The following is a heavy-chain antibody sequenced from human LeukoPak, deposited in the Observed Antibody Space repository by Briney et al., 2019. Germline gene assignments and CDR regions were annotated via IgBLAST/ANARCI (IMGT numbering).Heavy chain of an antibody. V-gene: IGHV3-30-3*01. D-gene: IGHD3-22*01. CDR1: GFTFSSYA. CDR2: ISYDGSNK. Sequence: GGSLRLSCAASGFTFSSYAMHWVRQAPGKGLEWVAVISYDGSNKYYADSVKGRFTISRGNSENTLYLQMNSLRAEDTAVYYCARGSFSPDSSGYYGTFDYWGQGTLVTVSS. J-gene: IGHJ4*02. CDR3: ARGSFSPDSSGYYGTFDY.